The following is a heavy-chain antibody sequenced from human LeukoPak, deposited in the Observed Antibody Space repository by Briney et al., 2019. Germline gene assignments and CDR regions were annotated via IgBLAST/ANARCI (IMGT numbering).Heavy chain of an antibody. CDR2: ISSSSSYM. Sequence: GWSLRLSCAASGFTFSSYTMNWVRQAPGKGLEWVSSISSSSSYMYYADSVKGRFTISRDNAKNSLYLQMDSLRAEDTAVYYCARAPYDIVTGYSGYFDYWGQGTLVTVSS. CDR3: ARAPYDIVTGYSGYFDY. V-gene: IGHV3-21*01. CDR1: GFTFSSYT. J-gene: IGHJ4*02. D-gene: IGHD3-9*01.